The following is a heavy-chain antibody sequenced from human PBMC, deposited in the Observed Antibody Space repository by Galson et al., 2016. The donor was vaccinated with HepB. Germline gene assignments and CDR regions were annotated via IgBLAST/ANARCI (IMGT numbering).Heavy chain of an antibody. J-gene: IGHJ4*02. D-gene: IGHD2-8*02. CDR2: MDYVGNI. Sequence: SETLSLTCTVSYDSISSITDFWGWVRQPPGNGLQLIVIMDYVGNIHSNPPLKTRLTKTAHRSTKHYSLKLTSSTAANTTIYYCAVDRGWWRVENWGQGILVTVSS. V-gene: IGHV4-39*01. CDR3: AVDRGWWRVEN. CDR1: YDSISSITDF.